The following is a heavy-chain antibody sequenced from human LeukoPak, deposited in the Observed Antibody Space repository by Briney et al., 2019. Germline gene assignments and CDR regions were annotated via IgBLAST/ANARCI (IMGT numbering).Heavy chain of an antibody. V-gene: IGHV4-34*01. CDR3: ARAPTYCSSTSCYTMSYYYYGMDV. CDR1: GVSFSGYY. Sequence: TSETLSLTCAVYGVSFSGYYWSWIRQPPGKGLEWIGEINHSGSTNYNPSLKSRVTISVDTSKNQFSLKLSSVTAADTAVYYCARAPTYCSSTSCYTMSYYYYGMDVWGQGTTVTVSS. J-gene: IGHJ6*02. D-gene: IGHD2-2*02. CDR2: INHSGST.